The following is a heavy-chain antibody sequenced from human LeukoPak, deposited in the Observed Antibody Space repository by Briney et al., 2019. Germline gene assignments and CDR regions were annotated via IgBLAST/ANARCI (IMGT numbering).Heavy chain of an antibody. CDR3: ARKGPAKYYYYYMDV. J-gene: IGHJ6*03. Sequence: ASVKVSCKASGYTFTSYDLNWVRQATGQGLEWMGWMNPNSGNTGYAPKFQGRVTMTRNTSISTAYMELSSLRSEDTAVYYCARKGPAKYYYYYMDVWGKGTSVTVSS. V-gene: IGHV1-8*01. D-gene: IGHD2-2*01. CDR1: GYTFTSYD. CDR2: MNPNSGNT.